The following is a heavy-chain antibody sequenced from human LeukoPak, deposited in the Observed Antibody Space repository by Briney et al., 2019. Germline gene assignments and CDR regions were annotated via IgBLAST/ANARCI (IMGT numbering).Heavy chain of an antibody. Sequence: SETLSLTCTVSGVSISSGDYYWSWIRQPPGKGLEWIGYIYYSGSTYYNPSLKSRVTISVDTSKNQFSLKLSSVTAADTAVYYCARDRDCGGDCFFFDYWGQGTPVTVSS. CDR1: GVSISSGDYY. D-gene: IGHD2-21*02. CDR3: ARDRDCGGDCFFFDY. J-gene: IGHJ4*02. V-gene: IGHV4-30-4*01. CDR2: IYYSGST.